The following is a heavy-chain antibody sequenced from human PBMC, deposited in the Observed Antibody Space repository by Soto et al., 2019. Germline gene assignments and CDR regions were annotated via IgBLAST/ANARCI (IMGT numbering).Heavy chain of an antibody. V-gene: IGHV4-4*02. CDR3: ARRWGEGRVDY. D-gene: IGHD3-10*01. J-gene: IGHJ4*02. CDR1: GGSISSSNW. Sequence: QVQLQESGPGLVKPSGTLSLTCAVSGGSISSSNWWSWVRQPPGKGLEWIGEIYHSGNTNYNPSLKSRVPMAVDKSRNQFSLKLSSVTAADTAVYYCARRWGEGRVDYWGQGPLVTVSS. CDR2: IYHSGNT.